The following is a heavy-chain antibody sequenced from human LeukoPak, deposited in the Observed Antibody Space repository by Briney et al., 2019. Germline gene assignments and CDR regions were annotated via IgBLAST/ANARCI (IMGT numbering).Heavy chain of an antibody. D-gene: IGHD2-2*01. J-gene: IGHJ4*02. CDR1: GGSISSYY. CDR3: ARGVPAATDY. Sequence: SETLSLTCTVSGGSISSYYWSWIRQPPRKGLEWIAYIYYSGSTNYNPSLKSRVTISVDTSKNQFSLKLSSVTAADTAVYYCARGVPAATDYWGQGTLVTVSS. V-gene: IGHV4-59*01. CDR2: IYYSGST.